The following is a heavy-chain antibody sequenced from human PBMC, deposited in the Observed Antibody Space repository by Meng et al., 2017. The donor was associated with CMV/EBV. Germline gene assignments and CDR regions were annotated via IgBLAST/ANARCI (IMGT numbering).Heavy chain of an antibody. CDR1: GGSLSCYH. CDR2: INHSGST. CDR3: ARGRASRFDP. Sequence: QLQLQQWGAGRLKLSGTRSLTCGFYGGSLSCYHWRRIRQPPGKGLESIEEINHSGSTNYNPSLKSRVTISVDTSKNQFSLKLSSVTAADTAVYYCARGRASRFDPWGQGTLVTVSS. J-gene: IGHJ5*02. V-gene: IGHV4-34*01.